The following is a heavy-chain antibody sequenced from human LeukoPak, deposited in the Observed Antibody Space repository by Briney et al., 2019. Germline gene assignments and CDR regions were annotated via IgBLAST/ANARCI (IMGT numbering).Heavy chain of an antibody. CDR2: IRSKAYGGTT. J-gene: IGHJ4*02. CDR1: GFTFGDYA. V-gene: IGHV3-49*05. CDR3: TSIIAVAGLDY. Sequence: NPGGSLRLSCTASGFTFGDYAMSWFRQAPGKGLEWVGFIRSKAYGGTTEYAASVKGRLTISRDDSKSIAYLQMNSLKTEDTAVYYCTSIIAVAGLDYWGQGTLVTVSS. D-gene: IGHD6-19*01.